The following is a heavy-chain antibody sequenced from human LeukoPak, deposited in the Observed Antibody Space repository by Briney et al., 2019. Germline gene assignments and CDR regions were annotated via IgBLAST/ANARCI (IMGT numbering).Heavy chain of an antibody. D-gene: IGHD4-17*01. J-gene: IGHJ4*02. CDR2: INHSGST. CDR1: GGSFSGYY. CDR3: AREGDYGLGY. Sequence: SETLSLTCAVYGGSFSGYYWSWIRQPPGKGLEWIGEINHSGSTNYNPSLKSRVTTSVDTSKNQFSLKLSSVTAADTAVYYCAREGDYGLGYWGQGTLVTVSS. V-gene: IGHV4-34*01.